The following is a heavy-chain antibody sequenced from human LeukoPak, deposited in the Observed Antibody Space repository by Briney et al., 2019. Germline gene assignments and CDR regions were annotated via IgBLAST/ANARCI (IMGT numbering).Heavy chain of an antibody. V-gene: IGHV3-7*01. CDR3: ARLTEGVAATYFDY. D-gene: IGHD2-15*01. Sequence: GGSLRLSCAASGFTFSSYWMTWVRQAPGKGLEWVANIKQDGSEKYYVDSVKGRFTISRDNAKNSLYLQMNSLRAEDTAVYYCARLTEGVAATYFDYWGQGTLVTVSS. CDR1: GFTFSSYW. J-gene: IGHJ4*02. CDR2: IKQDGSEK.